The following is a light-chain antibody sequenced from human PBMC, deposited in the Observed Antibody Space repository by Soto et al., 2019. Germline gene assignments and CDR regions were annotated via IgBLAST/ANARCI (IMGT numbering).Light chain of an antibody. CDR1: QSIRSY. CDR2: EAS. J-gene: IGKJ3*01. CDR3: QQSYTTPFT. Sequence: DIQMTQSPSSLSASVGDRVTITCRASQSIRSYLNWYQQKPEKAPGFLIYEASSLQSGVPSRFSGSGSGTDFTLTISSLQPEDFATYYCQQSYTTPFTFGPGTKVDIK. V-gene: IGKV1-39*01.